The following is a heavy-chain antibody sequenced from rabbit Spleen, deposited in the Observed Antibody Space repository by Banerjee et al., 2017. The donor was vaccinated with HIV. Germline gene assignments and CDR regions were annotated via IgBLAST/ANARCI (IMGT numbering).Heavy chain of an antibody. J-gene: IGHJ4*01. V-gene: IGHV1S47*01. Sequence: QEHLKETGGGLVQPGGSLTLSCKASGFDFSSYGVSWVRQVPGKGLEWIGYIDPVFGITYYANWVNGRFTISRDNAQNTLFLQLNSLTAADTATYFCARLGHADYPYIYGLKLWGPGTLVTVS. CDR3: ARLGHADYPYIYGLKL. CDR2: IDPVFGIT. D-gene: IGHD6-1*01. CDR1: GFDFSSYG.